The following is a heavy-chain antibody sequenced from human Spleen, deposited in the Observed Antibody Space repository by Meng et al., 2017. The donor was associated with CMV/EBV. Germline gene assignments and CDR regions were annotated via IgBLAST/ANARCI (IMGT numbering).Heavy chain of an antibody. D-gene: IGHD2-15*01. V-gene: IGHV4-61*01. CDR3: ARGKGYCSGGSCYHYYGMDV. CDR2: IYYSGST. J-gene: IGHJ6*02. CDR1: GGSVSSGSYY. Sequence: SETLSLTCTVSGGSVSSGSYYWSWIRQPPGKGLEWIGYIYYSGSTNFNPSLKSRVTISADTSKNQFSLKLSSVTAADTAVYYCARGKGYCSGGSCYHYYGMDVWGQGTTVTVSS.